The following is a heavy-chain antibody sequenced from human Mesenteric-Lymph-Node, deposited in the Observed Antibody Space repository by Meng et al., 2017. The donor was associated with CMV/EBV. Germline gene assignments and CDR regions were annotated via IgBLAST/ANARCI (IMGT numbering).Heavy chain of an antibody. CDR2: ILYDGSVR. Sequence: GSLRLSCAASGFTFHDYGMHWVRQAPGKGLEWVSFILYDGSVRFYADSVKGRFTISRDNSKNTLYLQMNSLRPEDTAVYYCMMDQAVAWGQGTLVTVSS. CDR1: GFTFHDYG. J-gene: IGHJ4*02. D-gene: IGHD4-23*01. CDR3: MMDQAVA. V-gene: IGHV3-30*02.